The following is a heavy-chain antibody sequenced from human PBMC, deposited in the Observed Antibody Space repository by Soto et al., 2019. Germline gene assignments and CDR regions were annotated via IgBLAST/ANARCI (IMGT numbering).Heavy chain of an antibody. J-gene: IGHJ4*02. CDR3: ARGRYGEY. V-gene: IGHV1-18*01. CDR2: ISAHNGNT. CDR1: GYGFTTYG. D-gene: IGHD3-10*01. Sequence: QVHLVQSGAEVKKPGASLKVSCKGSGYGFTTYGITWVRQAPGQGLEWMAWISAHNGNTNYAQKLQGRVTVTRDTSTSTAYMELRRLRADDPAVYYCARGRYGEYWGQGALVTVSS.